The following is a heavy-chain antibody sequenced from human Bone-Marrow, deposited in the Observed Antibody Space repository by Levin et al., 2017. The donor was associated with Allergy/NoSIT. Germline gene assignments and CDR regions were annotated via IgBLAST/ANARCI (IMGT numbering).Heavy chain of an antibody. D-gene: IGHD3-10*01. CDR1: GYSFTSYW. V-gene: IGHV5-51*01. CDR3: ARLSLVQREANAFDV. Sequence: GESLKISCRASGYSFTSYWIGWVRQMPGKGLECMGVIYPGVSDTRYSPSFRGQVTISADKSINTAYLQWSSLKASDTAIFYCARLSLVQREANAFDVWGQGTVVTVS. CDR2: IYPGVSDT. J-gene: IGHJ3*01.